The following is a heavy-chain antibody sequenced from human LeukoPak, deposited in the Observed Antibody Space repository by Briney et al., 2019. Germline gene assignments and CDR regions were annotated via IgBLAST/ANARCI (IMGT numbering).Heavy chain of an antibody. D-gene: IGHD6-13*01. CDR1: GFTFSSYG. V-gene: IGHV3-23*01. Sequence: GGSLRLSCAASGFTFSSYGMIWVRQAPGKGLEWVSGISGSGGSTYVADSVKGRFTVSRDNSKNTLYLQMNSLRADDTAVYYCAKDRPTVYSSSWLHFLDSWGQGTLVTVSS. J-gene: IGHJ4*02. CDR3: AKDRPTVYSSSWLHFLDS. CDR2: ISGSGGST.